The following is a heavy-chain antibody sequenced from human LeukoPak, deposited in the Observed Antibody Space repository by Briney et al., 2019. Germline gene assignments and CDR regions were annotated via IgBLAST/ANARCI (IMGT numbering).Heavy chain of an antibody. V-gene: IGHV4-59*01. CDR1: GGSISSYY. J-gene: IGHJ3*02. CDR2: IYYSGST. Sequence: SETLSLTCTVSGGSISSYYWSWLRQPPGKGLEWIGYIYYSGSTNYNPSLKSRVTISVDTSKNQFSLKLSSVTAADTAVYYCARTGWTHAFDIWGQGTMVTVSS. CDR3: ARTGWTHAFDI. D-gene: IGHD3/OR15-3a*01.